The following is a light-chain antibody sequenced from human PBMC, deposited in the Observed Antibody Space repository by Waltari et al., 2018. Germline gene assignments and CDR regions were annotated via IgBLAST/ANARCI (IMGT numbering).Light chain of an antibody. CDR1: SSDVGSYNL. Sequence: QSALTQPASVSGSPGQSIPISCTGTSSDVGSYNLVSWYQQHPGKAPKLMIYEYNKRPSGVSNRFSGSKSGNTASLTISGLQAEDEADYYCCSYAGSAIWVFGGGTKLTVL. CDR2: EYN. J-gene: IGLJ3*02. CDR3: CSYAGSAIWV. V-gene: IGLV2-23*01.